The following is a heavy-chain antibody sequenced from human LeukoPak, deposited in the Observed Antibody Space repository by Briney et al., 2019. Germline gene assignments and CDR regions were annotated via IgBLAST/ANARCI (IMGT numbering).Heavy chain of an antibody. J-gene: IGHJ4*02. V-gene: IGHV3-23*01. CDR1: AFTFSHYA. D-gene: IGHD1-1*01. CDR2: ISGSGDST. Sequence: GGSLRLSRAVSAFTFSHYAMSWVRQAPGKGLKWVSVISGSGDSTYYADSVKGRFTISRDNSKNTLYLQMNSLRADDTAVYYCAKGNWLDYWGQGTLVIVSS. CDR3: AKGNWLDY.